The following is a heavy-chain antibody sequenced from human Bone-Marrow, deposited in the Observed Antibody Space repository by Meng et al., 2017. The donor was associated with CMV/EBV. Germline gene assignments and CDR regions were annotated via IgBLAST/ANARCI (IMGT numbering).Heavy chain of an antibody. CDR2: ISRSGSNT. CDR1: GFTFDDYT. CDR3: SKKAVSPPSLDNWFDP. D-gene: IGHD5/OR15-5a*01. V-gene: IGHV3-48*04. J-gene: IGHJ5*02. Sequence: GGSLRLSCAASGFTFDDYTMHWVRQAPGKGLEWISTISRSGSNTYYADSVKGRFTISRDNAKNSLYLQMNSLRADDTALYYCSKKAVSPPSLDNWFDPWGQGTLVTVSS.